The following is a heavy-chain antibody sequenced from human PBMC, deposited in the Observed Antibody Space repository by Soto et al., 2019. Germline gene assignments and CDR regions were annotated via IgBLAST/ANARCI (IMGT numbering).Heavy chain of an antibody. J-gene: IGHJ6*04. V-gene: IGHV1-2*02. CDR1: GFTDYY. CDR2: VNPSSGGT. CDR3: AREGSADYGSYGVDV. Sequence: ASVKVSCKASGFTDYYIHWVRQAPGQGLEWMGWVNPSSGGTNYAQKFQGRVAMTRDTFISTAYMELSRLQSDDTAVYYCAREGSADYGSYGVDVWGEGTTVTVSS. D-gene: IGHD4-17*01.